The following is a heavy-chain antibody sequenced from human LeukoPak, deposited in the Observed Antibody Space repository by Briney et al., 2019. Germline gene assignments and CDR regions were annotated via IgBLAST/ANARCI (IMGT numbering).Heavy chain of an antibody. Sequence: GGSLRLSCAASGFTFSSYAMHWVRQAPGKGLEWVAVISYDGSNKYYADSEKGRFTISRDNSKNTLYLQMNSLRAEDTAVYYCAREVTIFGVVISPTYFDYWGQGTLVTVSS. V-gene: IGHV3-30-3*01. CDR3: AREVTIFGVVISPTYFDY. J-gene: IGHJ4*02. D-gene: IGHD3-3*01. CDR1: GFTFSSYA. CDR2: ISYDGSNK.